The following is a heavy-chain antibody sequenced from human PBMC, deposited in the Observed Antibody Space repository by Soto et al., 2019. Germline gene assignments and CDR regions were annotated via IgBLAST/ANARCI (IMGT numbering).Heavy chain of an antibody. CDR2: ICWDDGK. J-gene: IGHJ4*02. CDR1: GFSLSTSGVC. Sequence: QITLKESGPTLVKPTQTLTLTCTFSGFSLSTSGVCVGWFRQPPGKAPEWLAIICWDDGKRYSPSLKSRITVTQDTSEKQVVLILTNMDPVDTGTYFCAHRRQLGDFDSWGQGTLVTVSS. D-gene: IGHD7-27*01. CDR3: AHRRQLGDFDS. V-gene: IGHV2-5*02.